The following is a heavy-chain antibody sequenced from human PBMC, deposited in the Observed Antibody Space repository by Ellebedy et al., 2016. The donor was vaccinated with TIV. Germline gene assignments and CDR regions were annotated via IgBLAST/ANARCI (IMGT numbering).Heavy chain of an antibody. CDR2: ISSSSSYI. CDR1: GFTFSSYG. V-gene: IGHV3-21*04. J-gene: IGHJ4*02. D-gene: IGHD6-19*01. CDR3: ARVIVRQWLTWGCDY. Sequence: GGSLRLSXAASGFTFSSYGMHWVRQAPGKGLEWVSSISSSSSYIYYADSVKGRFTISRDNAKNSLYLQMNSLRAEDTAVYYCARVIVRQWLTWGCDYWGQGTLVTVSS.